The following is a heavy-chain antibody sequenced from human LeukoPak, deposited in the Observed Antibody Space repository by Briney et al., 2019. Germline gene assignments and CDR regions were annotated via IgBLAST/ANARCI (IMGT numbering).Heavy chain of an antibody. CDR2: MNPNSGNT. D-gene: IGHD6-6*01. CDR3: ASGNADSSSAAWLHP. CDR1: GYTFTSYD. Sequence: ASVTVSCKASGYTFTSYDINWVRHATGQGVGWMGWMNPNSGNTGYNKKFQGRVTIIKNTYRSTENMLLSSLRSVDTAVYDCASGNADSSSAAWLHPGGEGTLVTV. V-gene: IGHV1-8*01. J-gene: IGHJ5*02.